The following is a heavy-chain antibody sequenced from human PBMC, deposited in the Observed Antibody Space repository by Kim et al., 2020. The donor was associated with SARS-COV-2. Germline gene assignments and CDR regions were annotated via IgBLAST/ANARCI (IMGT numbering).Heavy chain of an antibody. Sequence: SETLSLTCTVSGGSISSGGYYWSWIRQHPGKGLEWIGYIYYSGSTYYNPSLKSRVTISVDTSKNQFSLKLSSVTAADTAVYYCARDSAGITRGWLFPSWFDPWGQGTLVTVSS. CDR1: GGSISSGGYY. V-gene: IGHV4-31*03. J-gene: IGHJ5*02. CDR2: IYYSGST. CDR3: ARDSAGITRGWLFPSWFDP. D-gene: IGHD3-22*01.